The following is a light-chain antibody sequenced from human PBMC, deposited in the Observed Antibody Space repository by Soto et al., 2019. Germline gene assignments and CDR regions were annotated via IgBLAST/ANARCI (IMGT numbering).Light chain of an antibody. CDR2: GVS. Sequence: QSVLTQPPSASGSPGQSVSISCTGTSSDIGAYNFVSWYQQHPGKAPRLMIYGVSNRPSGVPDRFSGSKSGNTASLTVSGRQAADEADYYCSSYAGSNSSVVFGGGTQLTVL. CDR1: SSDIGAYNF. V-gene: IGLV2-8*01. J-gene: IGLJ2*01. CDR3: SSYAGSNSSVV.